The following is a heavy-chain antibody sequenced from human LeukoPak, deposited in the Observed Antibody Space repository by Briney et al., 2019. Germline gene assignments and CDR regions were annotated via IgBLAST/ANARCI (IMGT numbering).Heavy chain of an antibody. CDR1: GSTFSSYT. V-gene: IGHV3-48*02. D-gene: IGHD6-6*01. J-gene: IGHJ4*02. CDR3: AREFSSSPRHFDY. CDR2: ISSSSNTM. Sequence: PGGSLRLSCAASGSTFSSYTMNWVCQAPGKGLEWVSYISSSSNTMYYADSVKGRFTISRDNAKNSLYLQMNSLRDEDTAVYYCAREFSSSPRHFDYWGQGTLVTVSS.